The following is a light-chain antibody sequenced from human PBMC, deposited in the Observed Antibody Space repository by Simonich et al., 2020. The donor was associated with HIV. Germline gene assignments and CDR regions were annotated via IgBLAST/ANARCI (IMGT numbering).Light chain of an antibody. V-gene: IGLV2-14*01. Sequence: QSALTQPASVSGSPGQSITISCSGTSRVIGGYNYISWYQQHPGKAPSLMIYDVTNRPPGVSNRFSGSKSGNTASLTISGLQAEDEADYYCSSYTSSSTWVLGGGTKLTVL. CDR2: DVT. CDR1: SRVIGGYNY. J-gene: IGLJ3*02. CDR3: SSYTSSSTWV.